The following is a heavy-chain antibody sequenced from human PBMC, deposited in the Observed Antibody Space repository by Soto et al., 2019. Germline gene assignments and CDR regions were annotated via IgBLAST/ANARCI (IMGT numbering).Heavy chain of an antibody. CDR2: IYWDDDK. CDR3: AHRRNSGYDLGYMDV. CDR1: GFSLSTSGEG. D-gene: IGHD5-12*01. J-gene: IGHJ6*03. Sequence: EFGATLVNPTQTLTLTCTFSGFSLSTSGEGVGWIRQPPGKALEWLALIYWDDDKRYSPSLKSRLTITKDTSKNQVVLTMTNMDPVDTATYYCAHRRNSGYDLGYMDVWGKGTTVTVSS. V-gene: IGHV2-5*02.